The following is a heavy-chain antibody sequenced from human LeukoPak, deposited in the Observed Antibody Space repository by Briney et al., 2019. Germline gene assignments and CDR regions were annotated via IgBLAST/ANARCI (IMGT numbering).Heavy chain of an antibody. CDR1: GYTFTSYD. Sequence: ASVKVSCKASGYTFTSYDINWVRQATGQGLEWMGWMNPNSGNTGYAQKFQGRVTMTRNTSISTAYVELSSVRSEDTAESYCARGQLVLRFLECLSRYGMDVWGQGPTVTVSS. J-gene: IGHJ6*02. D-gene: IGHD3-3*01. CDR3: ARGQLVLRFLECLSRYGMDV. V-gene: IGHV1-8*01. CDR2: MNPNSGNT.